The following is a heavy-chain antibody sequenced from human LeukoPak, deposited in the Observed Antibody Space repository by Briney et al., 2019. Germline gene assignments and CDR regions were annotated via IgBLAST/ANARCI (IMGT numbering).Heavy chain of an antibody. CDR3: VRDYLWSFDY. Sequence: GGSLRLSCAASGFTFSSYSFNWVRQAPGKGLEWISYIRGSDSDVAYADSVKGRFIISRNNGENSLYLQMNSLRAEDTAVYYCVRDYLWSFDYWGQGTLVTVSS. D-gene: IGHD2-21*01. J-gene: IGHJ4*02. V-gene: IGHV3-48*01. CDR2: IRGSDSDV. CDR1: GFTFSSYS.